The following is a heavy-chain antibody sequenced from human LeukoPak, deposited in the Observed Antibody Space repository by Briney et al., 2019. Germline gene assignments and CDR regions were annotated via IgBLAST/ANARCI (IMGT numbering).Heavy chain of an antibody. D-gene: IGHD3-3*01. Sequence: ASVKVSCKASGYTFTSYGISCGRQAPGQGLEWMGWISAYNGNTNYAQKLQGRVTMTTDTYTRTAYMELRSLRSDDTAVYYCARGRMVTIFGVVIPKAYYFDYWGQGTLVTVSS. J-gene: IGHJ4*02. CDR2: ISAYNGNT. CDR1: GYTFTSYG. V-gene: IGHV1-18*01. CDR3: ARGRMVTIFGVVIPKAYYFDY.